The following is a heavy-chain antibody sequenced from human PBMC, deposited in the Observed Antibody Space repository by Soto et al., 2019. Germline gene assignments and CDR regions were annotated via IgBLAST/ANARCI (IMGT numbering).Heavy chain of an antibody. D-gene: IGHD2-21*02. CDR1: GYSISSSSYC. CDR2: IYYSGRT. CDR3: ARQRTTVVTQAYFDH. V-gene: IGHV4-39*01. Sequence: SETLSLTCLFAGYSISSSSYCWGWLRQPPGKGLEWIGSIYYSGRTYYNPSFKSRVTISIDTSKNQFSLKLSSVTATDTAVYYCARQRTTVVTQAYFDHWGQGALVNVSS. J-gene: IGHJ4*02.